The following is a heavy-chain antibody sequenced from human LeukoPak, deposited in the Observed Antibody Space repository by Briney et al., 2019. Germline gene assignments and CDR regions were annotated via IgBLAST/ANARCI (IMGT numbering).Heavy chain of an antibody. CDR2: IIPIFGTA. CDR1: GYNFTTYG. V-gene: IGHV1-69*05. J-gene: IGHJ4*02. D-gene: IGHD3-10*01. Sequence: SVKVSCKASGYNFTTYGITWVRQAPGQGLEWMGRIIPIFGTANYAQKFQGRVTITTDESTSTAYMELSSLRSEDTAVYYCASQSGDYFDYWGQGTLVTVSS. CDR3: ASQSGDYFDY.